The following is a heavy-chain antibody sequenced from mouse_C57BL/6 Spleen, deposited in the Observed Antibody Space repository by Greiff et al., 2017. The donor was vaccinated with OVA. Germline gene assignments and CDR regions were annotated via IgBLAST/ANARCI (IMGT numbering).Heavy chain of an antibody. D-gene: IGHD1-1*01. V-gene: IGHV1-72*01. CDR1: GYTFTSYW. CDR2: IDPNSGGT. Sequence: VQLQQPGAELVKPGASVKLSCKASGYTFTSYWMHWVKQRPGRGLEWIGRIDPNSGGTKYNEKFKSKATLTVDKPSSTAYMQLSSLTSEDSAVEYCARDLSITTVVATTSWDDWGKGTTLKVS. J-gene: IGHJ2*01. CDR3: ARDLSITTVVATTSWDD.